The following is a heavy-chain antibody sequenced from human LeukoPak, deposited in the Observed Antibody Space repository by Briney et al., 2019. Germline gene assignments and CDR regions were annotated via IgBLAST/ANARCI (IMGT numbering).Heavy chain of an antibody. Sequence: GASVKVSCKASGYTFTGHYIHWVRQAPGQGLEWMGWISPNSGDTRYAQKFQGRVTMTRGTSINTAYMELSSLRSDDTALYYCVREPCGSSPFDYWGQGTLVTVSS. V-gene: IGHV1-2*02. D-gene: IGHD1-26*01. J-gene: IGHJ4*02. CDR3: VREPCGSSPFDY. CDR2: ISPNSGDT. CDR1: GYTFTGHY.